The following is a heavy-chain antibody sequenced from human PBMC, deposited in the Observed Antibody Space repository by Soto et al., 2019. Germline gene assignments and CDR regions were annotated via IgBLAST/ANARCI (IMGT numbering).Heavy chain of an antibody. J-gene: IGHJ4*02. V-gene: IGHV4-34*01. Sequence: QVQLQQWGAGLLKPSETLSLTCAVYGGSFSGYYWSWIRQPPGKGLEWIGEINHSGSTNYNPSLKSRVTISVDTSKNQFSLKLSSVTAADTAVYYCARVYYDSSGYYYSFDYWVQGTLVTVSS. CDR2: INHSGST. CDR1: GGSFSGYY. CDR3: ARVYYDSSGYYYSFDY. D-gene: IGHD3-22*01.